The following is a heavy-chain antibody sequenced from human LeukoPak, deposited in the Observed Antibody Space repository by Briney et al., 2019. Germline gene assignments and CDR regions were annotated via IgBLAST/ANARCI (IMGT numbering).Heavy chain of an antibody. CDR2: MYYSGSS. CDR3: ARQFCSGGSCYSGLFDP. D-gene: IGHD2-15*01. CDR1: GDSVSTGDYY. Sequence: SETLSLTCTVSGDSVSTGDYYWSWIRQPPGKGLECIGYMYYSGSSYYNPSFKSRVTIPVDRSKNQFSLILNSMTAADTAVYYCARQFCSGGSCYSGLFDPWGQGTLVTVSS. J-gene: IGHJ5*02. V-gene: IGHV4-30-4*08.